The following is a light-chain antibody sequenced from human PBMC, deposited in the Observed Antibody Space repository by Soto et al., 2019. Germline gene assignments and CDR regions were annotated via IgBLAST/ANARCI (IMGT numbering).Light chain of an antibody. V-gene: IGKV3-15*01. CDR2: GAT. Sequence: IVLTQSQGTLSLSPGERATLFCRASQSVTSILLAWYQQKPGQAPRLLIHGATTRATGIPARFSGSGSGTEFTLTISSLQSEDFAVYYCQQYNNWPRTFGQGTKVDI. J-gene: IGKJ1*01. CDR1: QSVTSI. CDR3: QQYNNWPRT.